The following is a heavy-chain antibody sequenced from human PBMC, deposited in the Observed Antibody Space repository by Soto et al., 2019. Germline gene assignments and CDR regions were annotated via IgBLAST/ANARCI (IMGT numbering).Heavy chain of an antibody. Sequence: LSLTCTVSGGSISIYYWSWIRQPPGKGLEWIGYIYYSGSTNCNPSLKSRVTISVDTSKNQFSLKLSSVTAADTAVYYCARHKARVGITFYDYWGQGTLVTVSS. CDR2: IYYSGST. V-gene: IGHV4-59*08. CDR1: GGSISIYY. J-gene: IGHJ4*02. D-gene: IGHD3-16*01. CDR3: ARHKARVGITFYDY.